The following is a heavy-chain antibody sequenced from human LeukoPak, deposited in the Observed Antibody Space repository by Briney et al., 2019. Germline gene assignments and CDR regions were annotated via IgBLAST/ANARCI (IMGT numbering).Heavy chain of an antibody. CDR2: IIPIFGTA. V-gene: IGHV1-69*13. CDR1: GGTFSSYA. CDR3: ARKSCSSTSCYYGTDV. D-gene: IGHD2-2*01. J-gene: IGHJ6*02. Sequence: SVKVSCKASGGTFSSYAISWVRQAPGQGLEWMGGIIPIFGTANYAQKFQGRVTITADESTSIAYMELSSLRSEDTAVYYCARKSCSSTSCYYGTDVWGQGTTVTVSS.